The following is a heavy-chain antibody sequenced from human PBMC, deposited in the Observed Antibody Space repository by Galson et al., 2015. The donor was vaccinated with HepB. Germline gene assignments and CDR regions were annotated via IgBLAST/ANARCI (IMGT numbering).Heavy chain of an antibody. CDR2: IIPIFGTA. CDR1: GGTFSSYA. CDR3: ARDGVAAAGVGWFDP. J-gene: IGHJ5*02. Sequence: SVKVSCKASGGTFSSYAISWVRQAPGQGLEWMGGIIPIFGTANYARKFQGRVTITADKSTSTAYMELSSLRSEDTAVYYCARDGVAAAGVGWFDPWGQGTLVTVSS. V-gene: IGHV1-69*06. D-gene: IGHD6-13*01.